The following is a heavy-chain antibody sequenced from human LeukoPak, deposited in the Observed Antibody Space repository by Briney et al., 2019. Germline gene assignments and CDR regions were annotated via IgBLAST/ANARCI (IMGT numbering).Heavy chain of an antibody. J-gene: IGHJ6*03. CDR1: GYTFTGYY. CDR3: ARGWSGSYYSHYYYYMDV. Sequence: ASVKVSCKASGYTFTGYYMHWVRQAPGQGLEWMGWINPNSGGTNYTQKFQGRVTMNRDTSISTAYMELSRLRSDDTAVHYCARGWSGSYYSHYYYYMDVWGKGTTVTVSS. V-gene: IGHV1-2*02. CDR2: INPNSGGT. D-gene: IGHD1-26*01.